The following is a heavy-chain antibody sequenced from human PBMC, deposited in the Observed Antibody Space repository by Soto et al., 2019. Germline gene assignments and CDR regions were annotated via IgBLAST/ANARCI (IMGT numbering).Heavy chain of an antibody. J-gene: IGHJ4*02. CDR1: GGTFSSYA. D-gene: IGHD2-2*02. V-gene: IGHV1-69*13. Sequence: SVKVSCKASGGTFSSYAISWVRQAPGQGLEWMGGIIPILGTANYAQKFQGRVTITADESTSTAYMELSSLRSEDTAVYYCASRYCSSTSCYTEFDYWGQGTLVTVSS. CDR3: ASRYCSSTSCYTEFDY. CDR2: IIPILGTA.